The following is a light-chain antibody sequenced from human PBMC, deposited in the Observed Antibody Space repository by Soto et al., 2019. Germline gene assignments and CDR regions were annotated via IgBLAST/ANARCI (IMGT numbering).Light chain of an antibody. CDR3: SSYTSSSTLI. Sequence: QSVLTQPRSVSGSPGQSVTISCTGTSSDVGGYNYVSWYQHHPGKAPKLMIYDVSNRPSGVSNRFSGSKSGNTASLTISGLQADDEADYYCSSYTSSSTLIFGGGTKLTVL. CDR2: DVS. CDR1: SSDVGGYNY. V-gene: IGLV2-14*03. J-gene: IGLJ2*01.